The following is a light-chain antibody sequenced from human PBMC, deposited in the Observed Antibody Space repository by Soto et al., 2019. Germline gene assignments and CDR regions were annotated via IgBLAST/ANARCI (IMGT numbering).Light chain of an antibody. Sequence: QSVLTQPPSASGTPGQRVNISCSGSNSNIESNTVNWYQQLPGTAPKLLIYSNNQRPSGVPDRFSGSKSGTSASLAISGLQSDDEADYYCAAWDDSLNGHVVFGGGTKLTVL. CDR2: SNN. CDR3: AAWDDSLNGHVV. V-gene: IGLV1-44*01. J-gene: IGLJ2*01. CDR1: NSNIESNT.